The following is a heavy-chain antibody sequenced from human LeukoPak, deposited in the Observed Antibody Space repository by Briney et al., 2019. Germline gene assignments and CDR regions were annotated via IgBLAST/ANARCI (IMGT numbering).Heavy chain of an antibody. D-gene: IGHD3-3*01. Sequence: ASVKVSCKASGYTFTSYDISWVRQAPGQGLEWMGWISAYNGNTNYAQKLQGRVTMTTDTSTSTAYMELRSLRSDDTAVYYCARVVYYDFWCGYFNHAFDIWGQGTMVTVSS. CDR3: ARVVYYDFWCGYFNHAFDI. J-gene: IGHJ3*02. CDR2: ISAYNGNT. V-gene: IGHV1-18*01. CDR1: GYTFTSYD.